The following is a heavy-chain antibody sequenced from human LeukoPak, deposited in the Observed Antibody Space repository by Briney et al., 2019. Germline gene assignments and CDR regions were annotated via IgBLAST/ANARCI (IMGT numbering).Heavy chain of an antibody. Sequence: ASVKVSCKASGYTFTGYYMHWVRQAPGQGLEWMGWINPNSGGTNYAQKFQGRVTMTRDTSISTAYMELSSLRSEDTAVYYCARQPGRDYYDSSGIEAFDIWGQGTMVTVSS. V-gene: IGHV1-2*02. CDR2: INPNSGGT. CDR1: GYTFTGYY. J-gene: IGHJ3*02. D-gene: IGHD3-22*01. CDR3: ARQPGRDYYDSSGIEAFDI.